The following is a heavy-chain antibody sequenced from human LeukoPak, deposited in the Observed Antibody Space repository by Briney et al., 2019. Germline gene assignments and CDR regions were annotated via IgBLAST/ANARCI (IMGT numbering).Heavy chain of an antibody. J-gene: IGHJ4*02. CDR1: GGSISSYY. Sequence: SETLSLTCTVSGGSISSYYWSWIRQPPGKGLEWIGYIYYSGSTNYNPSLKSRVTISVDTSKNQFSLKLSSVTAADTAVYYCARAPEWTYYFDYWGQGTLVTVSS. CDR2: IYYSGST. D-gene: IGHD3-3*01. CDR3: ARAPEWTYYFDY. V-gene: IGHV4-59*12.